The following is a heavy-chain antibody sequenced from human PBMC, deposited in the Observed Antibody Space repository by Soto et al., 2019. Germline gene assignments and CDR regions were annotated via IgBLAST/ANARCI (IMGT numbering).Heavy chain of an antibody. CDR3: ARDLYDRRVEGDYFDY. D-gene: IGHD3-22*01. CDR2: ISAYNGNT. V-gene: IGHV1-18*01. Sequence: QVQLVQSGAEVKKPGASVKVSCKASGYTFTSYGISWVRQAPGQGLEWMGWISAYNGNTNYAQKLQGRVTMTTDTSTSTAYTEMRGLRSVDTAVYYCARDLYDRRVEGDYFDYWGQGTLVTVSS. CDR1: GYTFTSYG. J-gene: IGHJ4*02.